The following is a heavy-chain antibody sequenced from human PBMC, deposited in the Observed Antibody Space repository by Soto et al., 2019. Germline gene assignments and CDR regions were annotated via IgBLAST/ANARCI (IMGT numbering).Heavy chain of an antibody. CDR2: IYYSGST. J-gene: IGHJ4*02. Sequence: SSETLSLTCTVSGGSISSGDYYWSWIRQPPGKGLEWIGYIYYSGSTYYNPSLKSRVTISVDTSKNQFSLKLSSVTAADTAVYYCARGKTSIDYYFDYWGQGTLVTVSS. CDR1: GGSISSGDYY. V-gene: IGHV4-30-4*01. CDR3: ARGKTSIDYYFDY. D-gene: IGHD2-21*02.